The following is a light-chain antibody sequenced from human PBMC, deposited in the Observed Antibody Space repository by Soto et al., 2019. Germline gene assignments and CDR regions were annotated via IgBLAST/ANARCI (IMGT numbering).Light chain of an antibody. CDR2: GAS. V-gene: IGKV3-15*01. CDR1: QSVSSN. J-gene: IGKJ2*01. Sequence: EIVMTQSPATLSVSPGERATLSCRASQSVSSNLAWYQQKPGQAPRLLIYGASTRDTGSPARFSGSGSGTEFTHTNSSLQSEEFAVYYGQQYKNWPLYTFGQGTKLEIK. CDR3: QQYKNWPLYT.